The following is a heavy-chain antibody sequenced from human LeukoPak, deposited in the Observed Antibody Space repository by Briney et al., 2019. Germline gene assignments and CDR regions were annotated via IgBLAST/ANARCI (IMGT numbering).Heavy chain of an antibody. V-gene: IGHV3-48*04. CDR3: ARDLRYFDL. CDR1: GFTFSSYS. J-gene: IGHJ2*01. CDR2: ISSSSSTI. Sequence: QPGGSLRLSCAASGFTFSSYSMNWVRQAPGKGLEWVSYISSSSSTIYYADSVKGRFTISRDNAKNSLYLQINSLRAEDTAVYYCARDLRYFDLWGRGTLVTVSS.